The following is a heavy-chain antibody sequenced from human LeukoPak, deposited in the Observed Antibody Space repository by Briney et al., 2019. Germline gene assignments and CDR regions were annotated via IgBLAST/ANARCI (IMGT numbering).Heavy chain of an antibody. CDR2: ISGSGGST. CDR1: GFTFSSYA. V-gene: IGHV3-23*01. J-gene: IGHJ3*02. Sequence: GGSLRLSCAASGFTFSSYAMSWVRQAPGKGLEWVSAISGSGGSTYYADSVKGQFTISRDNSKNTLYLQMNSLRAEDTAVYYCARHFYDNTFDIWGQGTMVTVSS. CDR3: ARHFYDNTFDI. D-gene: IGHD3-22*01.